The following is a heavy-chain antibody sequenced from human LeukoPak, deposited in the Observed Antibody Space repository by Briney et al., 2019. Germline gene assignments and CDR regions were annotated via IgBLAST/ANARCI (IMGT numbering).Heavy chain of an antibody. Sequence: AGGSLRLSCAASGFTFSSYAMHWVRQAPGKGLEWVAVISYDGSNKYYADSVKGRFTISRDNSKNTLYLQMNSLRAEDTAVYYCARDARGPPGYSSGWYGYLQHWGQGTLVTVSS. CDR3: ARDARGPPGYSSGWYGYLQH. J-gene: IGHJ1*01. D-gene: IGHD6-19*01. V-gene: IGHV3-30-3*01. CDR2: ISYDGSNK. CDR1: GFTFSSYA.